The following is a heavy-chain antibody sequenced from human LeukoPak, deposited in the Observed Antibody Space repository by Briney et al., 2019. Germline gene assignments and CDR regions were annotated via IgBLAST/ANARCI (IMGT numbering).Heavy chain of an antibody. CDR3: ARQTYGGGPYYSYYVDV. D-gene: IGHD4-23*01. Sequence: NPSETLSLTCSVSGGSINSHSWSWIRQPPGKTLEWIGYISKDGTTTYNPSLKGRVTISPDTSKNQLSLNLTSVTAADTAVFYCARQTYGGGPYYSYYVDVWGKGTSVTVSS. J-gene: IGHJ6*03. V-gene: IGHV4-59*08. CDR2: ISKDGTT. CDR1: GGSINSHS.